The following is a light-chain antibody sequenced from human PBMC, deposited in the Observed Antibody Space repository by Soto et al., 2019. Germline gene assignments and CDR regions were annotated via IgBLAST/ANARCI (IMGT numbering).Light chain of an antibody. CDR1: QSLVYGDGNSY. CDR2: KAS. V-gene: IGKV2-30*01. J-gene: IGKJ2*01. CDR3: MQGTHWPPYT. Sequence: DVVMTQSPLSLPVTLGQPASISCRSSQSLVYGDGNSYLNWFHQRPGQSPRRLIYKASNRDSGVPDRFSGSGSGTNFTLKISRVEAEDVGVYYCMQGTHWPPYTFGQGTKVEI.